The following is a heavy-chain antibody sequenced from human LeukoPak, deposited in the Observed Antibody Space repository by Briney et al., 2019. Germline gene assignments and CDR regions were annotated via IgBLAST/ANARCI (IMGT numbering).Heavy chain of an antibody. D-gene: IGHD1-26*01. J-gene: IGHJ4*02. CDR1: GYSFTSSW. CDR2: IYPGDSDT. V-gene: IGHV5-51*01. CDR3: ARYRYSGSYWGPFDY. Sequence: GESLKNSCKGSGYSFTSSWIGWVRQMPGKGLEWMGIIYPGDSDTRYSPSFQGQVTISADKSISTAYLQWSSLKASDTAMYYCARYRYSGSYWGPFDYWGQGTLVTVSS.